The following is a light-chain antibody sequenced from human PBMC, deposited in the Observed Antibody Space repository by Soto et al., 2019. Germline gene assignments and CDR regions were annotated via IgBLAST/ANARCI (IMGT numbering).Light chain of an antibody. CDR1: SSDVGAYNY. Sequence: QSALTQPASVSGSPGQSITISCTGTSSDVGAYNYVSWYQQHPGKAPKLMIFEVNNRPSGVSNRFSGSKSGNTASLAISGLQAEDEADYYCSSYTSSSVVFGGGTKLTVL. CDR2: EVN. CDR3: SSYTSSSVV. J-gene: IGLJ2*01. V-gene: IGLV2-14*01.